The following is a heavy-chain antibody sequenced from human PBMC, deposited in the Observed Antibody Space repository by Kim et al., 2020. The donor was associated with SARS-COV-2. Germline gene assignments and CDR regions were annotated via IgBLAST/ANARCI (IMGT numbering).Heavy chain of an antibody. D-gene: IGHD2-15*01. CDR1: GFTFSSYA. V-gene: IGHV3-30-3*01. CDR3: ARETLPYCSGGSCSTTGDGMDV. J-gene: IGHJ6*02. Sequence: GGSLRLSCAASGFTFSSYAMHWVRQAPGKGLEWVTVISYDGSNKYYADSVKGRFTISRDNSKNTLYLKMNSLRAEDTAVYYCARETLPYCSGGSCSTTGDGMDVWGQGTTVTVSS. CDR2: ISYDGSNK.